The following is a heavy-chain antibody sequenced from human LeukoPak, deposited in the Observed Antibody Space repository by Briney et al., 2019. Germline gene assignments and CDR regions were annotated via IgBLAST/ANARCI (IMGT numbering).Heavy chain of an antibody. J-gene: IGHJ4*02. D-gene: IGHD5-24*01. V-gene: IGHV4-34*01. CDR1: GGSFSAYH. CDR2: INHSGST. CDR3: VRADGRDGYKGLVDY. Sequence: SETLSLTCAVYGGSFSAYHWSWIRQPPGKGLEWIGEINHSGSTNYNPSLKSRVTMSVDTSRNQFSLKLNSVAAADAAVYYCVRADGRDGYKGLVDYWGQGTLVTVSS.